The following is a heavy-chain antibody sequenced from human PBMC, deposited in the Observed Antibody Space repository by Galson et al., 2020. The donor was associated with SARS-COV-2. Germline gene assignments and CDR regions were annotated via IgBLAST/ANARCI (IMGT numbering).Heavy chain of an antibody. CDR2: ISGSGGTI. CDR3: ARDPLPYCDASSCFRGLIDY. J-gene: IGHJ4*02. D-gene: IGHD2-15*01. Sequence: GGSLRLSCAASGFTFGTYSMNWVRLTPGKGLEWVSYISGSGGTIYYADSVRGRFTISRDNAKNSLYLQMNSLRAEDTAVYYCARDPLPYCDASSCFRGLIDYWGQGTLVTVSS. V-gene: IGHV3-48*01. CDR1: GFTFGTYS.